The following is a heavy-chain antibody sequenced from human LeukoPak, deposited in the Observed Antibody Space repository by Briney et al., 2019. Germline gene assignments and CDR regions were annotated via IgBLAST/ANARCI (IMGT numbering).Heavy chain of an antibody. D-gene: IGHD4-17*01. V-gene: IGHV3-30-3*01. J-gene: IGHJ4*02. CDR1: GFTFSSYA. CDR2: ISYDGSNK. CDR3: ANTYGDYGGYFDY. Sequence: GGSLRLSCAASGFTFSSYAMHWVRQAPGKGLEWVAVISYDGSNKYYADSVKGRFTISRDNSKNTLYLQMNSLRAEDTAVYYCANTYGDYGGYFDYWGQGTLVTVSS.